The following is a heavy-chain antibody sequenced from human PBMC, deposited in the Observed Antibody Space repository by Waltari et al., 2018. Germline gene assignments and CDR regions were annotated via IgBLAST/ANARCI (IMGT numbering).Heavy chain of an antibody. D-gene: IGHD3-9*01. CDR3: ARGDPTAGAIDY. V-gene: IGHV3-13*01. Sequence: EVQLVESGGGLVQPGGSLRLSCAASGFTLRTYDMHWVRQVRGKGLGWVGSTGAGGETKYLDSVTSRFTISRESAKNSLNLQRNSRTGGDTAVYHCARGDPTAGAIDYWGQGTLVTVSS. CDR1: GFTLRTYD. CDR2: TGAGGET. J-gene: IGHJ4*02.